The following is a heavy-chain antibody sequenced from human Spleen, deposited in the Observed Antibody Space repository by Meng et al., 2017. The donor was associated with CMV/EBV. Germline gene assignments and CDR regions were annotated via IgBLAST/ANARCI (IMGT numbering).Heavy chain of an antibody. CDR3: AKCSGIDCYFDY. D-gene: IGHD2-8*02. CDR2: ISGGGGST. J-gene: IGHJ4*02. Sequence: ESLKISCAASGFTFSSNAMSWVRQAPGKGLEWVSSISGGGGSTYYADSVKGRFTISRDNSKSTLYLQMNSLRAEDTAVYYCAKCSGIDCYFDYWGQRALVTVSS. CDR1: GFTFSSNA. V-gene: IGHV3-23*01.